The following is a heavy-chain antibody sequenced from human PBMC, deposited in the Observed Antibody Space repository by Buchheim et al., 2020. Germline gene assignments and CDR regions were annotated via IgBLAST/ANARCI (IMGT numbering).Heavy chain of an antibody. J-gene: IGHJ4*02. V-gene: IGHV3-30-3*01. CDR3: ARDLWFGYYFDY. CDR2: ISYDGSNK. Sequence: QVQLVESGGGVVQPGRSLRLSCAASGFTFSSYAMHWVRQAPGKGLEWVAVISYDGSNKYYADSVKGRFTISRDNSKNKLYLQMNSLRAEDTAVYYCARDLWFGYYFDYWGQGTL. D-gene: IGHD3-10*01. CDR1: GFTFSSYA.